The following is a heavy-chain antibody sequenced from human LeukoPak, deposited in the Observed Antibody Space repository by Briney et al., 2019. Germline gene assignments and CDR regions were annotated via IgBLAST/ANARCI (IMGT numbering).Heavy chain of an antibody. Sequence: PSQTLSLTCTVSGVSISSSSYYWGWIRQPPGKGLEWIGSIYYSGSTYYNPSLKSRVTISVDTSKNQFSLKLSSVTAADTAVYYCARVVSSGYKDAFDIWGQGTMVTVSS. D-gene: IGHD3-22*01. V-gene: IGHV4-39*07. CDR3: ARVVSSGYKDAFDI. CDR2: IYYSGST. CDR1: GVSISSSSYY. J-gene: IGHJ3*02.